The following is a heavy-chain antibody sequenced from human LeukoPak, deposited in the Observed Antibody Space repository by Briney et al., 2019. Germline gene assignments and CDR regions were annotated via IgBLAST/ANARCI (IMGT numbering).Heavy chain of an antibody. CDR3: VRAVTMTLVVNWHYFDY. CDR2: IKQDGSEK. J-gene: IGHJ4*02. CDR1: GFRFSNHW. V-gene: IGHV3-7*01. D-gene: IGHD4-17*01. Sequence: GGSLRLSCAASGFRFSNHWMSWVRQSPGKGLEWVANIKQDGSEKYYVDSVRGRFTISRDNAKNSLHLQMNSLTPEDTAVYYCVRAVTMTLVVNWHYFDYWGQGSLVTASS.